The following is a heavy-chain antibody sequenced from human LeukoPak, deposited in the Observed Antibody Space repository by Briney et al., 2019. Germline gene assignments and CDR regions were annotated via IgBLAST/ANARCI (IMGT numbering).Heavy chain of an antibody. J-gene: IGHJ4*02. V-gene: IGHV3-21*01. CDR1: GFTFSTYT. Sequence: GGSLRLSCAASGFTFSTYTMNWVRQAPGKGLEWVSSVSSSSSYIHYADSVKGRLTISRDNAKNSLYLQMNSLRAEDTAVYYCAKDFYYDTSGYYYPFDYWGQGTLVTVSS. CDR2: VSSSSSYI. D-gene: IGHD3-22*01. CDR3: AKDFYYDTSGYYYPFDY.